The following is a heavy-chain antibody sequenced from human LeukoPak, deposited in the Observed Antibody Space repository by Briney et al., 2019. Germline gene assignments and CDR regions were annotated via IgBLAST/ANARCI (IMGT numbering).Heavy chain of an antibody. CDR1: GFSLSTSGMC. D-gene: IGHD6-6*01. J-gene: IGHJ6*03. CDR2: IDWDDDK. Sequence: SGPALVKPTQTLTLTCTFSGFSLSTSGMCVSWIRQPPGKALEWLARIDWDDDKYYSTSLKTRLTISKDTSKNQVVLTMTNMDPVDTATYYCARITSSQGQYYYYYMDVWGKGTTVTVSS. CDR3: ARITSSQGQYYYYYMDV. V-gene: IGHV2-70*11.